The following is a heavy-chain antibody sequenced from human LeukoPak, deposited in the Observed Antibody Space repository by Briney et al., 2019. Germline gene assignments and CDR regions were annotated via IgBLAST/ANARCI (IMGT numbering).Heavy chain of an antibody. CDR3: ARDSGLIAAAGTEGPFDY. CDR2: ISYDGSNK. CDR1: GFTFSSYA. V-gene: IGHV3-30-3*01. J-gene: IGHJ4*02. D-gene: IGHD6-13*01. Sequence: PGGSLRLSCAASGFTFSSYAMHWVRQAPGKGLEWVAVISYDGSNKYYADSVKGRFTISRDNSKNTLYLQMNSLRAEDTAVYYCARDSGLIAAAGTEGPFDYWGQGTLVTVSS.